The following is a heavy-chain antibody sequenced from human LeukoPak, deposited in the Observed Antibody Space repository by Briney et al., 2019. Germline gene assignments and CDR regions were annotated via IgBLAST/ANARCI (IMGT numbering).Heavy chain of an antibody. Sequence: GGSLRLSCAASGFTFSSYSMNWVRQAPGKGLEWVSSISSSSSYIYYADSVKGRFTISRDNAKNSLYLQMNSLRAEDTAVYYCARGQSSGWQGTLDYWGQGTLVTVSS. CDR1: GFTFSSYS. J-gene: IGHJ4*02. V-gene: IGHV3-21*01. CDR2: ISSSSSYI. D-gene: IGHD6-19*01. CDR3: ARGQSSGWQGTLDY.